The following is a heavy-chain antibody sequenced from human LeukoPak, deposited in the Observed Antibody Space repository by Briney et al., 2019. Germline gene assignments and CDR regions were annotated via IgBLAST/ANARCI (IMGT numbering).Heavy chain of an antibody. J-gene: IGHJ4*02. CDR1: GYTFTGYY. Sequence: ASVKVSCKASGYTFTGYYMHWVRQAPGQGLEWMGWINPNSGGTNYAQKFQGRVTMTRDTSISTAYMELSRLRSDDTAVYYCARIRDTAMVTAPFDYWGQGTLVTVS. D-gene: IGHD5-18*01. V-gene: IGHV1-2*02. CDR2: INPNSGGT. CDR3: ARIRDTAMVTAPFDY.